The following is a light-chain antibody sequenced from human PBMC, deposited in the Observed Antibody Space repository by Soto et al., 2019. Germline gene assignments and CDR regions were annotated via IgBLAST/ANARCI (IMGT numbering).Light chain of an antibody. CDR3: AVWDDSLSVVI. CDR1: TSNIGGNS. J-gene: IGLJ2*01. CDR2: RNN. V-gene: IGLV1-47*01. Sequence: QSVVTQLPSASGTPGQRVTISCSGGTSNIGGNSVYWYQQLPGTAPKLLIYRNNQRPSGLPDRFSGSKSGTSASLAISGLRSEDEADYYCAVWDDSLSVVIFGGGTKLTVL.